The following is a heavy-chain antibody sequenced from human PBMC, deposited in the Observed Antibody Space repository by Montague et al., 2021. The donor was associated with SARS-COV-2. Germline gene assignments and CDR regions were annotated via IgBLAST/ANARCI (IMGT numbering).Heavy chain of an antibody. V-gene: IGHV4-4*02. CDR1: GDSISTSTW. Sequence: SETLSLTCRVSGDSISTSTWWTWVRQTPGKGLEWIGEIFHSGTINYNPSLKSRVSISVDKSNNQFSLRLSSLIAADTAVYYCATRSRRTAAGTRDYFGLDVWGQGTTVVVSS. CDR3: ATRSRRTAAGTRDYFGLDV. J-gene: IGHJ6*02. CDR2: IFHSGTI. D-gene: IGHD6-13*01.